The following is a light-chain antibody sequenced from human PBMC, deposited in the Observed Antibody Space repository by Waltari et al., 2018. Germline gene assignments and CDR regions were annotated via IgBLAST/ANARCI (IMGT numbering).Light chain of an antibody. Sequence: QSALTQPAPVSESPGQAITFACTGTHSHIGSHDYVPWYKQHPGNTPKLIIYDVNTRPPVVSNRFSGSKSGITASLTISGLQAEDGADYFCSSYSSGNTPGVFGGGTTLTVL. V-gene: IGLV2-14*03. CDR1: HSHIGSHDY. CDR3: SSYSSGNTPGV. J-gene: IGLJ2*01. CDR2: DVN.